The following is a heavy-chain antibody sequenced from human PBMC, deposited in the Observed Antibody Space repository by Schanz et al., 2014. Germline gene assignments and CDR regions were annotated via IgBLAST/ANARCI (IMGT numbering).Heavy chain of an antibody. CDR1: GYSFISHA. CDR3: ARGGYSSGWYDRDIAHFDY. J-gene: IGHJ4*02. D-gene: IGHD6-19*01. Sequence: VQSVHSGTEVQKLGASVKVSCKASGYSFISHAIHWVRQAPGQRLEWMGWISAYNGNTNYAQKLQGRVTMTTDTSTSTAYMELRSLRSDDTAVYYCARGGYSSGWYDRDIAHFDYWGQGTLVTVSS. CDR2: ISAYNGNT. V-gene: IGHV1-18*01.